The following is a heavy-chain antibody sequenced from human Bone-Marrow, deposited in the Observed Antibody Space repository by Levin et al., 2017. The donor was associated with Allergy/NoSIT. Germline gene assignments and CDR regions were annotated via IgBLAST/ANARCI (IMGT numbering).Heavy chain of an antibody. D-gene: IGHD4-23*01. Sequence: SETLSLTCTVSGGSISSYYWTWIRQAPEKRLEWIGYIYYNGKSNYNPSLKTRVSISIDTSKNLFSLSLSSVTAADSAIYYCARAIPSGGNSYYYYYMDVWGKGITVTVSS. CDR2: IYYNGKS. CDR3: ARAIPSGGNSYYYYYMDV. J-gene: IGHJ6*03. V-gene: IGHV4-59*01. CDR1: GGSISSYY.